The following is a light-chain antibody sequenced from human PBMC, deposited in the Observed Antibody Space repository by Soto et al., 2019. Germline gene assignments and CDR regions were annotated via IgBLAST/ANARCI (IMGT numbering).Light chain of an antibody. Sequence: ALTQPPSASGSLGQSVTISCTGTSSDIGNYETVSWYQHHPGKAPQAVIYEVNKRPSGVPDRFSGSKSGNTASLTVSGLQAEDEGDYYCSSYAGSNNYVFGTGTKVTVL. CDR3: SSYAGSNNYV. CDR1: SSDIGNYET. CDR2: EVN. V-gene: IGLV2-8*01. J-gene: IGLJ1*01.